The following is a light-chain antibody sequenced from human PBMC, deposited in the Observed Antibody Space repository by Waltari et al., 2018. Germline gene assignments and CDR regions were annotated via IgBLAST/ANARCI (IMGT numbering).Light chain of an antibody. J-gene: IGKJ5*01. CDR1: QAISSS. Sequence: AIQLPQSPPSLSASVGDRVTLASRASQAISSSLVWYQHKPGKAPKRLIYDASTLENGVPSRFSGSGSGTDFTLTISSLQPEDFSTYHCQQFYNYPPTFGQGTRLEIK. V-gene: IGKV1D-13*01. CDR3: QQFYNYPPT. CDR2: DAS.